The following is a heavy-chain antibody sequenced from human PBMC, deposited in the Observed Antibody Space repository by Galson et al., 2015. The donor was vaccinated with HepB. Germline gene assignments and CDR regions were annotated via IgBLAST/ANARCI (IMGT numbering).Heavy chain of an antibody. CDR3: AKTLYDSSGYHLIGAFDI. Sequence: SLRLSCAASGFTFSSYAMSWVRQAPGKGLEWVSAISGSGGSTYYADSVKGRSTISRDNSKNTLYLQMNSLRAEDTAVYYCAKTLYDSSGYHLIGAFDIWGQGTMVTVSS. J-gene: IGHJ3*02. CDR1: GFTFSSYA. V-gene: IGHV3-23*01. CDR2: ISGSGGST. D-gene: IGHD3-22*01.